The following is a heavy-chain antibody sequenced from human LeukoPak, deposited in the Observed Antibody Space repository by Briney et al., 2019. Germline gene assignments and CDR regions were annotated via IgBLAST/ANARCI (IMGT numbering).Heavy chain of an antibody. D-gene: IGHD4-17*01. CDR1: NYSISNSLY. Sequence: SEPLSLTCSVSNYSISNSLYWGWLRQPPGKGLEWMGSIYRSGSTFYNPSLKSRVTISLDTSKNRFSLKLGSVSAADTAVYFCARGTYGYYMDVWGKGTTVTVSS. V-gene: IGHV4-38-2*02. J-gene: IGHJ6*03. CDR2: IYRSGST. CDR3: ARGTYGYYMDV.